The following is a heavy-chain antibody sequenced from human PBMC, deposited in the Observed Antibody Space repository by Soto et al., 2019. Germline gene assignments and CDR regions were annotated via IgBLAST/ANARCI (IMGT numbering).Heavy chain of an antibody. CDR3: ARQVYDSDTGPNFQYYFDS. CDR1: GYSFAGYW. Sequence: GESLKISCKGSGYSFAGYWITWVRQKPGKGLEWMGRIDPSDSQTYYSPSFRGHVTISVTKSITTVFLQWSSLRASETAMYYCARQVYDSDTGPNFQYYFDSWGQGTPVTVSS. J-gene: IGHJ4*02. CDR2: IDPSDSQT. D-gene: IGHD3-22*01. V-gene: IGHV5-10-1*01.